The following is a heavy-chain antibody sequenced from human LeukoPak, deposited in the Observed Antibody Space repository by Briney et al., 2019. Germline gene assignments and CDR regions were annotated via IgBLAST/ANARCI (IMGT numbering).Heavy chain of an antibody. J-gene: IGHJ4*02. CDR1: GYTFTGYY. Sequence: ASVKVSCKASGYTFTGYYMHWVRQAPGQGLEWMGWINPNSGGTNYAQKFQGRVTMTRDTSISTAYMELSRLRSDGTAVYYCARVGYCSSTSCYSEFDYWGQGTLVTVSS. CDR2: INPNSGGT. V-gene: IGHV1-2*02. CDR3: ARVGYCSSTSCYSEFDY. D-gene: IGHD2-2*01.